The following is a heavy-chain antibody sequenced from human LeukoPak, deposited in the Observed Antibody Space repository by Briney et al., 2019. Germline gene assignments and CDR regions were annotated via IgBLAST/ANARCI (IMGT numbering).Heavy chain of an antibody. D-gene: IGHD1-20*01. CDR3: ARVFPGSITGTNDAFDI. V-gene: IGHV4-39*01. J-gene: IGHJ3*02. CDR2: IYYSGST. Sequence: PSETLSLTCTVSGGSISSSSYYWGWIRQPPGKGLEWIGSIYYSGSTYYNPSLKSRVTISVDTSKNQFSLKLSSVTAADTAVYYCARVFPGSITGTNDAFDIWGQGTMVTVSS. CDR1: GGSISSSSYY.